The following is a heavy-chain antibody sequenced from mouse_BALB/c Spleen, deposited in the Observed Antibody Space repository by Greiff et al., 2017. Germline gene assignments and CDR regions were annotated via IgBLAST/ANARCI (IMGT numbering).Heavy chain of an antibody. J-gene: IGHJ4*01. CDR2: ISSGGSYT. CDR3: ERMDY. V-gene: IGHV5-6*02. CDR1: GFTFSSYG. Sequence: EVMLVESGGDLVKPGGSLKLSCAASGFTFSSYGMSWVRQTPDKRLEWVATISSGGSYTYYPDSVKGRFTISRDNAKNTLYLQMSSLKSEDTAMYYCERMDYWGQGTSVTVSS.